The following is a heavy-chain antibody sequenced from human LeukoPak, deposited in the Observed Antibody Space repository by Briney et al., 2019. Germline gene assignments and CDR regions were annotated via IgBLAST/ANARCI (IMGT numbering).Heavy chain of an antibody. J-gene: IGHJ4*02. Sequence: GRSLRLSCAASGFTFSSYGMHWVRQAPGKGLEWVAVIWYDGSNKYYADSVKGRFTISRDNSKNTLYLQMNSLRAEDTAMYYCATGVAVAGTHFVDYWGQGTLVTVSS. CDR1: GFTFSSYG. CDR2: IWYDGSNK. D-gene: IGHD6-19*01. V-gene: IGHV3-33*01. CDR3: ATGVAVAGTHFVDY.